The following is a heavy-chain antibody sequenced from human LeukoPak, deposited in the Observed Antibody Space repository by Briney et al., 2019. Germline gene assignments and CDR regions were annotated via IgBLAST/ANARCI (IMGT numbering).Heavy chain of an antibody. CDR1: GFSLSTSGVG. J-gene: IGHJ3*02. V-gene: IGHV2-5*02. CDR2: IYWDGDK. CDR3: AHRLDCSGGSCLDAFDI. Sequence: SGPTLVNPTQTLTLTCTFSGFSLSTSGVGVGWIRQPPGKALDWLALIYWDGDKRYSPSLKSRLTITKDTSKNQVVLTMTNMDPVDTATYYCAHRLDCSGGSCLDAFDIWGQGTMVTVSS. D-gene: IGHD2-15*01.